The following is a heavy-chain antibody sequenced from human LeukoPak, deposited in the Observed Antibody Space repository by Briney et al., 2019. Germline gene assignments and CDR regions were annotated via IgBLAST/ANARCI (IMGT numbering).Heavy chain of an antibody. Sequence: PSETLSLTCAVYGGSFSGYYWSWIRQPPGKGLEWIGEINHSGSTNYNPSLKSRVTMSVDTSKNQFSLKLSSVTAADTAVYYCARDLPIAVAEGRGAFDIWGQGTMVTVSS. CDR2: INHSGST. V-gene: IGHV4-34*01. J-gene: IGHJ3*02. D-gene: IGHD6-19*01. CDR3: ARDLPIAVAEGRGAFDI. CDR1: GGSFSGYY.